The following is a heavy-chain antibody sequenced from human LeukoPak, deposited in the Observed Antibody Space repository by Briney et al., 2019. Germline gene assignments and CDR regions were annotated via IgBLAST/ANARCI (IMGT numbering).Heavy chain of an antibody. CDR3: ARVLPQWLARYYFDC. D-gene: IGHD6-19*01. CDR1: GGSFSGYY. CDR2: INHSGST. J-gene: IGHJ4*02. Sequence: SETLSLTCAVYGGSFSGYYWSWIRQPPGKGLEWIGEINHSGSTNYNPSLKSRVTISVDTSKNQFSLKLSSVTAADTAVYYCARVLPQWLARYYFDCWGQGTLVTVSS. V-gene: IGHV4-34*01.